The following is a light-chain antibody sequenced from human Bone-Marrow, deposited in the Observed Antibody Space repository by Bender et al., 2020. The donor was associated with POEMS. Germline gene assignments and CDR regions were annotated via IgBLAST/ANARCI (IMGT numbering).Light chain of an antibody. Sequence: QSALTQPRSVSGSPGQSVSISCTGTSSDVGGYNYVSWYQQHPGKTPKLMVFDVSKRPPGVPDRFSGSKSGNTASLTISGLQADDEADYYCCSYTGTYVVFGGGTKLTVL. CDR2: DVS. V-gene: IGLV2-11*01. CDR3: CSYTGTYVV. CDR1: SSDVGGYNY. J-gene: IGLJ2*01.